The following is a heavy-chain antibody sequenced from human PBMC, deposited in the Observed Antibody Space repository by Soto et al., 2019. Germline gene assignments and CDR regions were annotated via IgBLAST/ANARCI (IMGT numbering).Heavy chain of an antibody. D-gene: IGHD3-22*01. CDR3: ARDPGYYDSSGYYPAYYYGMDV. CDR2: ISAYNGNT. J-gene: IGHJ6*02. Sequence: GASVKVSCKASGYTFTSYGISWARQAPGQGLEWIRWISAYNGNTNYAQKLQGRVTMTTDTSTSTAYMELRSLRSDDTAVYYCARDPGYYDSSGYYPAYYYGMDVWGQGTTVTVSS. CDR1: GYTFTSYG. V-gene: IGHV1-18*01.